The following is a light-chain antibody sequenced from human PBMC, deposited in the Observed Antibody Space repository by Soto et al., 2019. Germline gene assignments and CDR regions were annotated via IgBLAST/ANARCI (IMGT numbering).Light chain of an antibody. J-gene: IGKJ1*01. V-gene: IGKV3-20*01. Sequence: EIVLTQSPTTLSLSPGGRAALSCRASQSVSSYLAWYEQKPGQAPRLLIYGASNRATGIPDRLSGSGSGTDFTLTLSRLAPEDSAVYYCQQYGSPGTFGHGTKVDIK. CDR2: GAS. CDR3: QQYGSPGT. CDR1: QSVSSY.